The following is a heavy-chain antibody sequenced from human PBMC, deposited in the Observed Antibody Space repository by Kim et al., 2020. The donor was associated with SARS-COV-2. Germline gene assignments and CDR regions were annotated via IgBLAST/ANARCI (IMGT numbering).Heavy chain of an antibody. J-gene: IGHJ4*02. V-gene: IGHV1-2*06. D-gene: IGHD5-12*01. CDR1: GYTFSGHY. CDR2: INPNSGGT. Sequence: ASVKVSCKTSGYTFSGHYMHWVRQAPGQGLEWMGRINPNSGGTNNSQKFQGRVSLTMYASITTAYMELSRLKSDDTAVYFCARGHQRLDYSAYESHFDYWGQGALVTVSS. CDR3: ARGHQRLDYSAYESHFDY.